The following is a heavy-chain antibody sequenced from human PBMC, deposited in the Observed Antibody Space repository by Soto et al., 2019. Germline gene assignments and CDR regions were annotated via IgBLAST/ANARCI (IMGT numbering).Heavy chain of an antibody. V-gene: IGHV3-23*01. D-gene: IGHD3-22*01. CDR2: ISGSGGST. J-gene: IGHJ6*02. Sequence: PGGSLRLSYAAPGFTFSSYAMSWVRQAPGKGLEWVSAISGSGGSTYYADSVKGRFTISRDNSKNTLYLQMNSLRAEDTAVYYCAKDLDYYDSSGYRHYYYYGMDVWGQGTTVTVSS. CDR1: GFTFSSYA. CDR3: AKDLDYYDSSGYRHYYYYGMDV.